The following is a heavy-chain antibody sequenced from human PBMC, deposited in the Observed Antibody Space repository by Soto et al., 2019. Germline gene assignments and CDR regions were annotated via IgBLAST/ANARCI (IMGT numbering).Heavy chain of an antibody. CDR3: AHPRGYGVFDAVDI. CDR2: ISSTGGTT. V-gene: IGHV3-23*01. J-gene: IGHJ3*02. D-gene: IGHD4-17*01. CDR1: GFLFSTYA. Sequence: GSLRLSCAASGFLFSTYAMNWVRQAPGKGLEWVSAISSTGGTTYYAESVRGRFIISRDNSINTLYLQMSSLRTEDTALYYCAHPRGYGVFDAVDIWGQGTMVTVSS.